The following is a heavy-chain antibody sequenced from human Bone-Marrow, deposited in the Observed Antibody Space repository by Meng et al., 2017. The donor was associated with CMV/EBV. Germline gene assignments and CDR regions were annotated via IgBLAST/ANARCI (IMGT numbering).Heavy chain of an antibody. CDR2: ISSSGSTI. CDR3: ARDLAKWGYSSSSVYGMDV. J-gene: IGHJ6*02. Sequence: GESLKISCAASGFTFSSYEMNWVRQAPGKGLEWVSYISSSGSTIYYADSVKGRFTISRDNAKNSLYLQMNSLRAEDTAVYYCARDLAKWGYSSSSVYGMDVWGQGTTVTVSS. CDR1: GFTFSSYE. D-gene: IGHD6-6*01. V-gene: IGHV3-48*03.